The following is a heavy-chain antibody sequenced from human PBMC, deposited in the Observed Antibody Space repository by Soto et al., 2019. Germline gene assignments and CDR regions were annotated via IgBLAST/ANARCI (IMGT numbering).Heavy chain of an antibody. CDR1: RVAFSKFI. CDR2: IIPIFGTA. J-gene: IGHJ6*02. V-gene: IGHV1-69*13. D-gene: IGHD4-4*01. Sequence: SVKVSCKASRVAFSKFIVTWVRQAPGLGLEWVGGIIPIFGTANYAQKFQGRVTITADEPTSTSYMEVNNLRSEDTAVYYCAKVRYSSPMGYYYGMDVWGQGTTVTVSS. CDR3: AKVRYSSPMGYYYGMDV.